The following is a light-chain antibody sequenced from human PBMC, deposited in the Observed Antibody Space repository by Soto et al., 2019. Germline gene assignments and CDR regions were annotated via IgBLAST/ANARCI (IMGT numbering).Light chain of an antibody. CDR3: SSYTTSNTRQIV. J-gene: IGLJ1*01. Sequence: CALTQPSSVSGSPGQSITISCNGTSSDVGGYNYVSWYQQHPGKAPKFMIYDVSNRPSGVSNRFSGSKSGNTASLTISGLQAEDEADYYCSSYTTSNTRQIVFGTGTKVTVL. V-gene: IGLV2-14*01. CDR2: DVS. CDR1: SSDVGGYNY.